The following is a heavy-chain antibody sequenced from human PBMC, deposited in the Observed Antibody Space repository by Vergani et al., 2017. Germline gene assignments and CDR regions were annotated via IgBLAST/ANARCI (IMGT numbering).Heavy chain of an antibody. CDR1: GITFWKFG. CDR2: ISWNSGAV. V-gene: IGHV3-9*01. Sequence: EVDLVESGGGLAQPGGSLRLSCEASGITFWKFGMHWVRQGPGKGLEWVSGISWNSGAVDYADSVRGRFTISRDNAKNTLYLQMNSLKIEDTAVYYCARLGYCSSTTCRQAFDIWGQGTMVTVS. CDR3: ARLGYCSSTTCRQAFDI. J-gene: IGHJ3*02. D-gene: IGHD2-2*01.